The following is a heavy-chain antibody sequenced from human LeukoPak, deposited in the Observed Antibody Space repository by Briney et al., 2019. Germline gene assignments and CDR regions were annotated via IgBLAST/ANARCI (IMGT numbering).Heavy chain of an antibody. J-gene: IGHJ4*02. V-gene: IGHV1-2*02. CDR3: ARDVGGFETYYFDY. Sequence: GASVKVSCKASGYTFTGYYMHWVRQAPGQGLEWMGWINPNSGVTNYAQKFQGRVTMTRDTSISTAYMELSRLRSDDTAVYYCARDVGGFETYYFDYWGQGTLVTVSS. D-gene: IGHD3-10*01. CDR1: GYTFTGYY. CDR2: INPNSGVT.